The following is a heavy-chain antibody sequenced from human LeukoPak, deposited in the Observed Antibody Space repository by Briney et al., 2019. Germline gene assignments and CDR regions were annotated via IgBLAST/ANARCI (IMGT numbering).Heavy chain of an antibody. CDR2: INPNSGGT. CDR1: GYTFTGYY. CDR3: ASGGRLGYCSSTSCYNYYYMDV. Sequence: ASVKVSCKASGYTFTGYYMHWVRQAPGQGLEWMGWINPNSGGTNYAQKFQGRVTMTRDTSISTAYMELSRLRSDDTAVYYCASGGRLGYCSSTSCYNYYYMDVWGKGTTVTVSS. V-gene: IGHV1-2*02. J-gene: IGHJ6*03. D-gene: IGHD2-2*02.